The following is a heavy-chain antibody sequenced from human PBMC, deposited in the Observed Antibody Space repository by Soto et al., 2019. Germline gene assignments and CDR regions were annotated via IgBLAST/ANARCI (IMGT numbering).Heavy chain of an antibody. J-gene: IGHJ2*01. CDR2: IYYSGST. Sequence: QVQLQESGPGLVKPSQTLSLTCTVSGGSISSGGYYWSWIRQHPGKGLEWIGYIYYSGSTYYNPSLKSRVNISVDTSKNQFSLKLSSVTAADTAVYYCARDQTGKSYWYFDLWGRGTLVTVSS. V-gene: IGHV4-31*03. CDR3: ARDQTGKSYWYFDL. CDR1: GGSISSGGYY.